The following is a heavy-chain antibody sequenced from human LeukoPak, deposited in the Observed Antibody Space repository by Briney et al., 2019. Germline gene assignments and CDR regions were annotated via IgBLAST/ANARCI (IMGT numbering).Heavy chain of an antibody. Sequence: ASVKVSCKASGYTFTGYYMHWVRQAPGHGLEWMGWINPNSGGTNYAQKFQGWVTMTRDTSISTAYMELSRLRSDDTAVYYCARGPELLRYFDWLLWTLDYWGQGTLVTVSS. CDR2: INPNSGGT. V-gene: IGHV1-2*04. CDR3: ARGPELLRYFDWLLWTLDY. CDR1: GYTFTGYY. J-gene: IGHJ4*02. D-gene: IGHD3-9*01.